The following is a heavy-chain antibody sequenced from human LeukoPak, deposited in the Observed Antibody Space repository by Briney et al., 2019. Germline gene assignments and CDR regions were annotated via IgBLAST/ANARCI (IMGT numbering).Heavy chain of an antibody. CDR1: GFNIRSHG. V-gene: IGHV3-33*01. CDR2: IWYNGNTK. D-gene: IGHD3-16*02. Sequence: GGSLRLSCAASGFNIRSHGMHWVRQAPGKGLEWLAVIWYNGNTKYYADSVEGRFTVSRDDSQNTLHLQMDSLRAEDTAVYYCVSADIWGNYRTDSWGHGALVVVSS. J-gene: IGHJ5*01. CDR3: VSADIWGNYRTDS.